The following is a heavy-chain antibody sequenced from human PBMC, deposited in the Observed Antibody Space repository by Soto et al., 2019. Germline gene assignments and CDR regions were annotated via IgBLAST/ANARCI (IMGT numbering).Heavy chain of an antibody. CDR1: VFTLSSYS. V-gene: IGHV3-21*01. CDR2: ISSSSSYI. CDR3: ARDGPGGNSDY. D-gene: IGHD2-21*02. J-gene: IGHJ4*02. Sequence: GSLRLSCAASVFTLSSYSMNWVRQAPGKGLEWVSSISSSSSYIYYADSVKGRFTISRDNAKNSLYLQMNSLRAEDTAVYYCARDGPGGNSDYWGQGTLVTVSS.